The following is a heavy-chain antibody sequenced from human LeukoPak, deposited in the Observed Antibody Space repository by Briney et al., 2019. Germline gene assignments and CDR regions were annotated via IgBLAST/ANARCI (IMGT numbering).Heavy chain of an antibody. D-gene: IGHD3-9*01. J-gene: IGHJ4*02. V-gene: IGHV3-23*01. CDR3: AKGDNDILTGYYNSFDY. CDR1: GFTFSSYA. Sequence: GGSLRLSCAASGFTFSSYAMTWVRQAPGKGLEWVSSISGSGISTYYSDSVKGRFTISRDNSKDTLYLQMDSLRAEDTAIYYCAKGDNDILTGYYNSFDYWGQGSLVTVSS. CDR2: ISGSGIST.